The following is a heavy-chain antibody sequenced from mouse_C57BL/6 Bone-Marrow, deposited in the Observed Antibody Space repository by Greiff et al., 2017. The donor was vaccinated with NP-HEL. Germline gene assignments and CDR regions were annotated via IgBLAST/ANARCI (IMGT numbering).Heavy chain of an antibody. J-gene: IGHJ4*01. CDR3: ARKGAYDSNLGYAMDY. V-gene: IGHV14-3*01. CDR1: GFNIKNTY. CDR2: IDPANGNT. D-gene: IGHD2-5*01. Sequence: VQLQQSVAELVRPGASVKLSCTASGFNIKNTYMHWVKQRPEQGLEWIGRIDPANGNTKYAPKFQGQFTITADTSSNTAYLQLSSLTSEDTAVYYCARKGAYDSNLGYAMDYWGQGTSVTVSS.